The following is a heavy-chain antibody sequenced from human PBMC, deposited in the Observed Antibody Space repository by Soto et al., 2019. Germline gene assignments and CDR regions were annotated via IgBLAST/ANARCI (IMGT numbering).Heavy chain of an antibody. Sequence: LSLTCTVSGDSISGYYWSWIRQPAGQALECIGRLYTSGTTNYNPSLRSRVTMSVDTSKNQFSLELSSVTAADTAVYYCARVGGTGYYWYFDYWGHGTLVTVSS. CDR1: GDSISGYY. J-gene: IGHJ4*01. CDR3: ARVGGTGYYWYFDY. V-gene: IGHV4-4*07. CDR2: LYTSGTT. D-gene: IGHD1-20*01.